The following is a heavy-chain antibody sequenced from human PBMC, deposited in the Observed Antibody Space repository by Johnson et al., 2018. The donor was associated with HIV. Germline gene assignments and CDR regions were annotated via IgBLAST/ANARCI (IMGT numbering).Heavy chain of an antibody. CDR3: AKDYRWSTGVGAGGGGDAFDI. CDR1: GITFSDYY. Sequence: QVQLVESGGGVVHPGGSLRLSCAASGITFSDYYMSWIRQAPGKGLEWVSYIRGSGSTLYYADSVKGRFTISRAHAKNSLYLQMNRLRAEDTAVYYCAKDYRWSTGVGAGGGGDAFDIWGQGTMVTVSS. CDR2: IRGSGSTL. V-gene: IGHV3-11*04. J-gene: IGHJ3*02. D-gene: IGHD1-26*01.